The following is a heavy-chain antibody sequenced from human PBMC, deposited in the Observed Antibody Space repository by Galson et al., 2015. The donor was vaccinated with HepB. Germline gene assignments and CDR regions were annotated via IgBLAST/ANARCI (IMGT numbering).Heavy chain of an antibody. CDR3: ARDKYSGYDGDYYGMDV. Sequence: SPRLPCAASGSTFSSYGMHWARQAPGKGLEWVAVIWYDGSNKYYADSVKGRFTISRDNSKNTLYLQMNSLRAEDTAVYYCARDKYSGYDGDYYGMDVWGQGTTVTVSS. J-gene: IGHJ6*02. V-gene: IGHV3-33*01. D-gene: IGHD5-12*01. CDR2: IWYDGSNK. CDR1: GSTFSSYG.